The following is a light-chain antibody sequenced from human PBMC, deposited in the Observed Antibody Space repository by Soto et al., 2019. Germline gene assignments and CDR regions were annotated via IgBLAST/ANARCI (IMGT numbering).Light chain of an antibody. CDR3: CCYAGTYTFVV. CDR2: DVI. J-gene: IGLJ2*01. CDR1: SHDVGGYDY. Sequence: QSVPTQPRSVSGSPGQSVTISCTGTSHDVGGYDYVSWYQQSPGKAPKLIIYDVIERPSGVPDRFSGSKSGNTASLTISGVQDEDEGDYYCCCYAGTYTFVVFGGGTQLTVL. V-gene: IGLV2-11*01.